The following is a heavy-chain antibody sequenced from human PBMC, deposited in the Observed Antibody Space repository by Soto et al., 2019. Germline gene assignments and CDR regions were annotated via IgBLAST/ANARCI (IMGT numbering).Heavy chain of an antibody. CDR2: IIPIFGTA. CDR1: GGTFSSYA. Sequence: SVKVSCKASGGTFSSYAISWVRQAPGQGLEWMGGIIPIFGTANYAQKFQGRVTITADKSTSTAYMELSSLRSEDTAVYYCVWGHFYPEPRAIEWAPKRRYYFDYWGQGTLVTVSS. V-gene: IGHV1-69*06. D-gene: IGHD3-3*02. CDR3: VWGHFYPEPRAIEWAPKRRYYFDY. J-gene: IGHJ4*02.